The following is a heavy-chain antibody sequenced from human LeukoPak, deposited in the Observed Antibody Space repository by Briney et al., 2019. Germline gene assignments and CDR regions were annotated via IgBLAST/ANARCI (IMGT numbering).Heavy chain of an antibody. CDR1: GFTFSSYA. D-gene: IGHD2-2*01. CDR2: ISYDGSNK. J-gene: IGHJ5*02. CDR3: AREANIVVVPATGGFDP. V-gene: IGHV3-30*04. Sequence: PGGSLRLSCAASGFTFSSYAKHWVRQAPGKGLEWVAVISYDGSNKYYADSVKGRFTISRDNSKNTLYLQMNSLRAEDTAVYYCAREANIVVVPATGGFDPWGQGTLVTVSS.